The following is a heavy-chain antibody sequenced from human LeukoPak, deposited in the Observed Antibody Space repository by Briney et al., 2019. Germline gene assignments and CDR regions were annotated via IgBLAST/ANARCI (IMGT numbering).Heavy chain of an antibody. CDR2: IYYSVRT. CDR1: GGSISTYY. J-gene: IGHJ3*02. V-gene: IGHV4-59*01. CDR3: ARDESTGDDAFDI. D-gene: IGHD2-8*02. Sequence: PSGTLSLTCTVSGGSISTYYWSWIRQPPGKGLEWIGYIYYSVRTHYNPSLRGRVTMSLDTSKNQLSLKLSSVTAADTAVYYCARDESTGDDAFDIWGQGTMVTV.